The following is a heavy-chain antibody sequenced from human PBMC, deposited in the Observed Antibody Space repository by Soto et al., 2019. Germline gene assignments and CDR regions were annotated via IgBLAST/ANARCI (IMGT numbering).Heavy chain of an antibody. CDR2: VAENGYI. CDR3: ARNRYDGYDFDY. D-gene: IGHD5-12*01. J-gene: IGHJ4*02. V-gene: IGHV4-4*02. CDR1: SGSISSSRW. Sequence: QVQLQESGPGLVKPSKTLSLTCTVSSGSISSSRWWSWVRQSPGKGLEWIGEVAENGYIHCIPSLKSRLTISLDKSKNRFSLRLTSVTAADTALYYCARNRYDGYDFDYCGQGALVTVSS.